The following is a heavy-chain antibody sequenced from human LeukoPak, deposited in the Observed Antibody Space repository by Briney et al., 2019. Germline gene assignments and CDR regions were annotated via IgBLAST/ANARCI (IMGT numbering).Heavy chain of an antibody. CDR3: ATSIVVVPAATGGTDAFDI. Sequence: PGRSLRLSCAASGFTFSSYGMHWVRQAPGKGLEWVAVISYDVSNKYYADSVKGRFTISRDNSKNTLYLQMNSLRAEDTAVYYCATSIVVVPAATGGTDAFDIWGQGTMVTVSS. D-gene: IGHD2-2*01. CDR2: ISYDVSNK. J-gene: IGHJ3*02. CDR1: GFTFSSYG. V-gene: IGHV3-30*03.